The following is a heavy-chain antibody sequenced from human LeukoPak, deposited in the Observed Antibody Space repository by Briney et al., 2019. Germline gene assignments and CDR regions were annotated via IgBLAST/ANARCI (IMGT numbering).Heavy chain of an antibody. V-gene: IGHV3-11*04. CDR3: ASDVVVPAAFDY. CDR1: GFTFSDYY. J-gene: IGHJ4*02. D-gene: IGHD2-2*01. Sequence: PGGSLRLSCAASGFTFSDYYMSWIRQAPGKGLEWVSYISSSGSTIYYADSVKGRFTISRDNSKNTLYLQMNSLRAEDTAVYYCASDVVVPAAFDYWGQGTLVTVSS. CDR2: ISSSGSTI.